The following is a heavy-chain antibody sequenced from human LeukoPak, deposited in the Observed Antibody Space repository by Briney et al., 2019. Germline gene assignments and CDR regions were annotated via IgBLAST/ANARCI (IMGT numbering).Heavy chain of an antibody. CDR2: IYYSGST. CDR3: ARQKKIVLVVYAIGYYFDY. J-gene: IGHJ4*02. CDR1: GGSISSSSYY. D-gene: IGHD2-8*02. V-gene: IGHV4-39*01. Sequence: NPSETLSLTCTVSGGSISSSSYYWGWIRQPPGKGLEWIGSIYYSGSTYYNPSLKSRVTISVDTSKNQFSLKLSSVTAADTAVYYCARQKKIVLVVYAIGYYFDYWGQGTLVTVSS.